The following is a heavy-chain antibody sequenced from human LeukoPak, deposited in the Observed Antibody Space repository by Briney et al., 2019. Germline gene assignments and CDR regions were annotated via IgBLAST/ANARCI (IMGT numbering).Heavy chain of an antibody. CDR1: GFTFSSYS. CDR2: ISGSSSTI. Sequence: GGSLRLSCAASGFTFSSYSMNWVRQAPGKGLEWVSYISGSSSTIYYADSVKGRFTISRDNAKNSLYLQMNSLGDEDTAVYYCARGVARDYYGSGSYQGVWGQGTTVTVSS. CDR3: ARGVARDYYGSGSYQGV. D-gene: IGHD3-10*01. J-gene: IGHJ6*02. V-gene: IGHV3-48*02.